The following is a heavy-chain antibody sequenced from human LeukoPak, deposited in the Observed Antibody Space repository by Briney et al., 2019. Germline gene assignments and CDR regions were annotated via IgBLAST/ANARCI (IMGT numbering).Heavy chain of an antibody. CDR1: GYTFTDYY. CDR3: ATGSSGFLDY. CDR2: VYPEDGET. Sequence: ASVKVSCKVSGYTFTDYYMHWVQQAPGKGREWMGLVYPEDGETIYAEKFQGRVTITADTSTDTAYTELSSLRSEDTAVYYCATGSSGFLDYWGQGTLVTVSS. J-gene: IGHJ4*02. V-gene: IGHV1-69-2*01. D-gene: IGHD3-3*01.